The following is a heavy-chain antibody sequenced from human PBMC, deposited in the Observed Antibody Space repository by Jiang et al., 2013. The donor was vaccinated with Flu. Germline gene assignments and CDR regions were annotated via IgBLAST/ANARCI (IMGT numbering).Heavy chain of an antibody. V-gene: IGHV4-59*02. CDR2: IYYSGST. CDR3: ARRTRGTTYFDY. J-gene: IGHJ4*02. CDR1: GGSVNSYY. Sequence: GLLKPSETLSLTCTVSGGSVNSYYWSWIRQPPGKGLEWIGYIYYSGSTDYNPSLKSRVTMSVDTSKNQFSLKLSYVIAADAAVYYCARRTRGTTYFDYWGQGTLVTVSS. D-gene: IGHD1-7*01.